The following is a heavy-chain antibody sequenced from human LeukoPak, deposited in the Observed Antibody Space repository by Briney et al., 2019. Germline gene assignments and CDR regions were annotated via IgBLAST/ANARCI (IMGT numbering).Heavy chain of an antibody. V-gene: IGHV5-51*01. D-gene: IGHD3-10*02. Sequence: GESLKISCKGSGYSFTSYLIGWVRQMPGKGLEWMGIIYPGDSDTRYSPSFQGQVTISADKSISTAYLQWSSLKASDTAMYYCARGSVRDFFNYSGMDVWGQGTTVTVSS. CDR2: IYPGDSDT. CDR1: GYSFTSYL. CDR3: ARGSVRDFFNYSGMDV. J-gene: IGHJ6*02.